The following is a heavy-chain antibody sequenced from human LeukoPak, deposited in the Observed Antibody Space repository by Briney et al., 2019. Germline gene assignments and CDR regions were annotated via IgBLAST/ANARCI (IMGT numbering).Heavy chain of an antibody. J-gene: IGHJ4*02. CDR3: AIRGSPMVRNY. CDR2: INNDGSRT. D-gene: IGHD3-10*01. CDR1: GFTFSSYW. V-gene: IGHV3-74*01. Sequence: PGGSLRLSCAASGFTFSSYWMHWVRQAPGKGLVWVSRINNDGSRTTYADSVKGRFTISIDNAKNSLYLQMNSLRAEDTAVYYCAIRGSPMVRNYWGQGTLVTVSS.